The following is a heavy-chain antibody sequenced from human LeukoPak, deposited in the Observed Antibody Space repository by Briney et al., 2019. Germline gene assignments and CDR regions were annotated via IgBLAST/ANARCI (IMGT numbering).Heavy chain of an antibody. D-gene: IGHD6-13*01. CDR2: IYYSGST. V-gene: IGHV4-59*01. J-gene: IGHJ4*02. CDR3: ARAASSSGYSSSWLYYFDY. Sequence: SETLSLTCTVSGGSISSYYWSWIRQPPGKGLEWIGYIYYSGSTNYNPSPKSRVTISVDTSKNQFSLKLSSVTAADTAVYYCARAASSSGYSSSWLYYFDYWGQGTLATVSS. CDR1: GGSISSYY.